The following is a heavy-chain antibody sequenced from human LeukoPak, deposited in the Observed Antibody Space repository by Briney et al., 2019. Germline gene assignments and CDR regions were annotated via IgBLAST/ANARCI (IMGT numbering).Heavy chain of an antibody. CDR3: AKGERSYGPFDY. J-gene: IGHJ4*02. CDR1: GFTFSSYG. Sequence: GGXLRLSCAASGFTFSSYGMHWVRQAPGKGLEGVAFIRYDGSNKYYADSVKGRFTISRDNSKNTLYLQMNSLRAEDTAVYYCAKGERSYGPFDYWGQGTLVTVSS. V-gene: IGHV3-30*02. D-gene: IGHD5-18*01. CDR2: IRYDGSNK.